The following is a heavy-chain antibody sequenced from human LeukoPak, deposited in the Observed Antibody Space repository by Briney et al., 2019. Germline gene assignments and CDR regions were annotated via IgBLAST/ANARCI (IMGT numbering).Heavy chain of an antibody. Sequence: SETLSLTCAVYGGSFSGYYWSWIRQPPGKGLEWIGEINHSGSTNYNPSLKSRVTISVDTSKNQFSLKLSSVTAADTAVYYCARSVDLCSSTSCYNPRAFDYWGQGTLVTVSS. CDR2: INHSGST. D-gene: IGHD2-2*02. CDR3: ARSVDLCSSTSCYNPRAFDY. J-gene: IGHJ4*02. V-gene: IGHV4-34*01. CDR1: GGSFSGYY.